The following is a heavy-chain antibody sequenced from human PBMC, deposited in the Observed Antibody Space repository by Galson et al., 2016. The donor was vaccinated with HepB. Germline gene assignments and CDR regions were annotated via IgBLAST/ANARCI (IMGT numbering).Heavy chain of an antibody. D-gene: IGHD3-16*01. J-gene: IGHJ4*02. V-gene: IGHV3-74*01. Sequence: SLRLSCAASGFTFSTYAMNWVRQAPGKGLEWVSRINTDGSTTTYADSVKGRFTISRDNAKNTLYLQMNGLRAEDTAVYYCARVSGGHYEGYAYWGQGTLVTVSS. CDR2: INTDGSTT. CDR3: ARVSGGHYEGYAY. CDR1: GFTFSTYA.